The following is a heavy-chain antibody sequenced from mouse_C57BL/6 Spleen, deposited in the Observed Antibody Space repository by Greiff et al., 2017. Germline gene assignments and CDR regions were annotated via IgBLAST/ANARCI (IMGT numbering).Heavy chain of an antibody. J-gene: IGHJ2*01. D-gene: IGHD3-2*02. CDR3: TRNPNSSGYRGFYD. V-gene: IGHV1-15*01. Sequence: LVESGAELVRPGASVTLSCKASGYTFTDYEMPWVKQSPVHGLEWIGDIDPETGGTAYNQKFKGKAILTADNSSSTADMELRSLTSEDSAVYYCTRNPNSSGYRGFYDGGQGTTRTVSS. CDR1: GYTFTDYE. CDR2: IDPETGGT.